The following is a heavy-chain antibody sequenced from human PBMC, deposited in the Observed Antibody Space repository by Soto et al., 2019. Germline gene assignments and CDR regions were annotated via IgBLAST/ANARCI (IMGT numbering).Heavy chain of an antibody. CDR2: ISGSGGST. D-gene: IGHD3-22*01. CDR1: GFTFSSYA. Sequence: EVQLLESGGGLVQPGGSLRLSCAASGFTFSSYAMSWVRQAPGKGLEWVSAISGSGGSTYYADSVKGRFTISRDNSKNTLYLQMNSLRAEDTAVYYCARHGGYDSSGYPHWRFDPWGQGTLVTVSS. J-gene: IGHJ5*02. V-gene: IGHV3-23*01. CDR3: ARHGGYDSSGYPHWRFDP.